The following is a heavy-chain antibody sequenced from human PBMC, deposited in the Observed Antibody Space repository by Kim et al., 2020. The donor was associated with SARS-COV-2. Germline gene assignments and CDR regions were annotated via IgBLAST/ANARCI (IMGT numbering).Heavy chain of an antibody. CDR3: ARHPERLLWFGELLSLT. J-gene: IGHJ5*02. V-gene: IGHV4-39*01. D-gene: IGHD3-10*01. Sequence: LKSRVTISVDTSKNQFSLKLSSVTAADTAVYYCARHPERLLWFGELLSLTWGQGTLVTVSS.